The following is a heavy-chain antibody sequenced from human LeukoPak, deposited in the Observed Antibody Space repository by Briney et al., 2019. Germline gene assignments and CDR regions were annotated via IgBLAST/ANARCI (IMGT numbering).Heavy chain of an antibody. D-gene: IGHD2-2*01. CDR2: ISGSGGST. CDR1: GYTFSSYA. CDR3: AKDRSLPAATHFDY. V-gene: IGHV3-23*01. Sequence: GGSLRLSCAASGYTFSSYAMSWVRQAPGKGLEWVSAISGSGGSTYYADSVKGRFTISRDNSKNTLYLQMNSLGAEDTAVYYCAKDRSLPAATHFDYWGQGTLVTVSS. J-gene: IGHJ4*02.